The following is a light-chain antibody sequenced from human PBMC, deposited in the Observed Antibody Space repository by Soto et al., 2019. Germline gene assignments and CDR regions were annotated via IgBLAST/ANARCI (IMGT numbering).Light chain of an antibody. CDR1: QGVSDW. V-gene: IGKV1-12*01. CDR3: QQANSYPWT. J-gene: IGKJ1*01. CDR2: GSS. Sequence: DIQMTQSPSSVSASVGDIVTTTCRASQGVSDWVAWYQQKPGEAPKLLIYGSSSLLSGVPSRFSGTRSGTDCTLTISSLQPEDVATYYCQQANSYPWTLGQGTKVDIK.